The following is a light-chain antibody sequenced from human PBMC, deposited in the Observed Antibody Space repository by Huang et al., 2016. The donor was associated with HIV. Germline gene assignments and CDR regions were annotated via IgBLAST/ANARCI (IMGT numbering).Light chain of an antibody. J-gene: IGKJ4*02. CDR1: QSISNY. Sequence: DIQMTQSPSSLSASVGDRVTITCRASQSISNYLKWYQQKPGKAPKLLIYSTYMLQGGVPSRFSGSGSGTAFTLTISSLQPEDFATYYCQQSYSDPPGTFGRGTQVEI. CDR3: QQSYSDPPGT. CDR2: STY. V-gene: IGKV1-39*01.